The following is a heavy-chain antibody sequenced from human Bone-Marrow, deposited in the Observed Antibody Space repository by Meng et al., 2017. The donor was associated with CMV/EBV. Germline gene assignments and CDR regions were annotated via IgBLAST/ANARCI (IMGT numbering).Heavy chain of an antibody. CDR3: ARTRFGELSRPEERRVDY. CDR2: INAGNGNT. Sequence: FTSYAMHWVRQAPGQRLEWMGWINAGNGNTKYSQKFQGRVTITRDTSASTAYMELSSLRSEDTAVYYCARTRFGELSRPEERRVDYWGQGTLVTVSS. J-gene: IGHJ4*02. CDR1: FTSYA. D-gene: IGHD3-16*02. V-gene: IGHV1-3*01.